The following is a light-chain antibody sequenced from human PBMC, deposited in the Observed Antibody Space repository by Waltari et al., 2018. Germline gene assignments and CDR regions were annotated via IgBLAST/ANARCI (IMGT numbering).Light chain of an antibody. CDR3: SSYTRSGPL. Sequence: QSALTQPASVSGSPGQSITISCTGTSSDGGGYNYVSWYQQHPGKAPKLMIYEVHNRPSGVSNRFSGSKSGNTASLTISGLQAEVEAYYYCSSYTRSGPLFGGGTKLTVL. V-gene: IGLV2-14*01. CDR1: SSDGGGYNY. CDR2: EVH. J-gene: IGLJ3*02.